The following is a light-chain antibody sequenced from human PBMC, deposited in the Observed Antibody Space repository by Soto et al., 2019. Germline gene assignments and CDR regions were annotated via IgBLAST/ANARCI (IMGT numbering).Light chain of an antibody. Sequence: DIVLTQSQDSLAVSLGERATINCKSSHNILYSSDNKNYLSWYQQRPGQPPKLLFYWASTRESGFPDLFSGSASGKNFSLTITSLQAEDVAIYYCQQYYSSLPTFGQGNKVEI. CDR3: QQYYSSLPT. CDR2: WAS. V-gene: IGKV4-1*01. CDR1: HNILYSSDNKNY. J-gene: IGKJ1*01.